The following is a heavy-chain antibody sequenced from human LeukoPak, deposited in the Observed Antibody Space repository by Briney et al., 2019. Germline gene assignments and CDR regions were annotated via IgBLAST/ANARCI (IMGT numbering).Heavy chain of an antibody. Sequence: GGSPRLSCAASGFTFSSYAMSWVRQAPGKGLEWVSAISGSGGSTYYADSVKGRFTISRDNSKNTLYLQMNSLRAEDTAVYYCAKAGWFGELHDAFDIWGQGTMVTVSS. CDR2: ISGSGGST. J-gene: IGHJ3*02. V-gene: IGHV3-23*01. CDR1: GFTFSSYA. CDR3: AKAGWFGELHDAFDI. D-gene: IGHD3-10*01.